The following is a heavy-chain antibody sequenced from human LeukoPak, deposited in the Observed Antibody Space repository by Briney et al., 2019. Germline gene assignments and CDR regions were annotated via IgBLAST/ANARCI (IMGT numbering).Heavy chain of an antibody. CDR3: AVRGYSYGTIDY. Sequence: GESRQISCKGSGYSFTTYWIGWVRQMPGKGLEWMGIIYAGDSNTRYSPSFQGQVTISVDKSISTAYLQWTSLKASDTAMYYCAVRGYSYGTIDYWGQGTLVTVST. V-gene: IGHV5-51*01. CDR2: IYAGDSNT. CDR1: GYSFTTYW. D-gene: IGHD5-18*01. J-gene: IGHJ4*02.